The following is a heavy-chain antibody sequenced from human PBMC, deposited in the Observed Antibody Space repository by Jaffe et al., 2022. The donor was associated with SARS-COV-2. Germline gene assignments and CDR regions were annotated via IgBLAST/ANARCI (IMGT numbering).Heavy chain of an antibody. V-gene: IGHV6-1*01. D-gene: IGHD4-4*01. CDR1: GDSVSSNT. Sequence: QVQLQQSGPGLVKPSQTLSLTCAISGDSVSSNTWNWVRQSPSRGLEWLGRTYYRSKWSVDYAVSVKSRITISPDTSKNQFSLQLSSVTPEDTAVYYCGRNPAEVSTITDWGQGTLVTVSS. CDR3: GRNPAEVSTITD. J-gene: IGHJ4*02. CDR2: TYYRSKWSV.